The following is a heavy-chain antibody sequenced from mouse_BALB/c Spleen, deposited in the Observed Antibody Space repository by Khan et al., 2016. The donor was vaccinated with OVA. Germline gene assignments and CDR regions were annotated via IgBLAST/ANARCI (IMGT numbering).Heavy chain of an antibody. J-gene: IGHJ4*01. CDR2: ISSSGTT. V-gene: IGHV3-2*02. CDR3: ARGNYYGYAMDY. Sequence: EVQLQESGPGLVKPSQSLSLTCTVTGYSITSNYAWNWIRQFPGNKLEWMGYISSSGTTSYNPSLKSRISITRATSKNQFFPQLNSVTTEDTATYYCARGNYYGYAMDYWGQGTSVTVSS. D-gene: IGHD1-1*01. CDR1: GYSITSNYA.